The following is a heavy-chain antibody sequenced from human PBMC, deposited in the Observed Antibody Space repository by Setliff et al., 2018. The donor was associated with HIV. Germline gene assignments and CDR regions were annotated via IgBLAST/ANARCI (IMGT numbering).Heavy chain of an antibody. D-gene: IGHD1-26*01. J-gene: IGHJ4*02. Sequence: ASVKVSCKVSGYTLTKLSMHWVRQAPGKGLEWMGGFDPELGETFFAQRFQGRITMTGDTSADTAYMELRSLRSDDTATYYCAIDNMGGVGAPYYFDYWGQGARVTVPQ. V-gene: IGHV1-24*01. CDR2: FDPELGET. CDR1: GYTLTKLS. CDR3: AIDNMGGVGAPYYFDY.